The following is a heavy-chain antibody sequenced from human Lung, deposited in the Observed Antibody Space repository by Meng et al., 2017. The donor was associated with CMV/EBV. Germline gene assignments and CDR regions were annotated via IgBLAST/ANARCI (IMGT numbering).Heavy chain of an antibody. CDR2: IRGSSRTI. Sequence: SCAASGFTFSDYYMSWIRQAPGKGLEWISYIRGSSRTIYYADSVRGRFTISRDSAKKSLYLQMHSMRAEDTALYYCARGSCSSHTCYKAHDAFDIWXQGTMVTVSS. D-gene: IGHD2-2*02. V-gene: IGHV3-11*01. CDR3: ARGSCSSHTCYKAHDAFDI. CDR1: GFTFSDYY. J-gene: IGHJ3*02.